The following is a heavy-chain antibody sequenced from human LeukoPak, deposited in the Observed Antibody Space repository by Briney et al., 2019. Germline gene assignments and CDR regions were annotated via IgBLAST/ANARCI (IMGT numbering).Heavy chain of an antibody. D-gene: IGHD6-6*01. Sequence: QPGGSLRLSCAASGFTVSIKYMSWVRQAPGKGLEWVSVIYSGGTTSYADSVKGRFTVSRDNSKNTVYLQMKSLRAEDTAVYYCAREIENSSLNWFDPWGQGTLVTVSS. CDR2: IYSGGTT. CDR3: AREIENSSLNWFDP. V-gene: IGHV3-53*01. CDR1: GFTVSIKY. J-gene: IGHJ5*02.